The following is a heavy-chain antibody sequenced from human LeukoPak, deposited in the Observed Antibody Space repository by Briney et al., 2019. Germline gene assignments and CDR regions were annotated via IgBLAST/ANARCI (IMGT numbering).Heavy chain of an antibody. CDR2: INSDGSEG. CDR1: GFTFSGFW. Sequence: PGGSLRLSCEVSGFTFSGFWMSWSRQAPGKGLEWVASINSDGSEGYYADVVKGRFTISRDNAKNSLYLQMNSLRAEDTAVYFCARANRGVGYFDYWGQGTLVTVSS. V-gene: IGHV3-7*03. CDR3: ARANRGVGYFDY. J-gene: IGHJ4*02. D-gene: IGHD2-8*01.